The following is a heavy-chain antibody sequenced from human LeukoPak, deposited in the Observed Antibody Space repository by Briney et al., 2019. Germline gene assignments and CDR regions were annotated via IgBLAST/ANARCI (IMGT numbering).Heavy chain of an antibody. Sequence: SETLSLTCAVSGYSISSGYYWGWIRQPPGKGLEWIGSIFHSGSTYYSPSLKSRVNMSVDTSKNQISLKLSSVTAADTAVYYCARASGSYGSGSYYYYGMDVWGNGTTVTVSS. CDR1: GYSISSGYY. CDR3: ARASGSYGSGSYYYYGMDV. D-gene: IGHD3-10*01. V-gene: IGHV4-38-2*01. J-gene: IGHJ6*04. CDR2: IFHSGST.